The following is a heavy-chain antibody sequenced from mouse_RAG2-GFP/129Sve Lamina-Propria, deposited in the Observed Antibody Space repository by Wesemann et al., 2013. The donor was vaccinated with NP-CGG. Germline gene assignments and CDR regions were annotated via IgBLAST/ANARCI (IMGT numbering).Heavy chain of an antibody. CDR3: ARRERYFDV. CDR2: INPNNGGT. J-gene: IGHJ1*03. Sequence: EVQLQQSGPELVKPGASVKISCKASGYTFTDYYMNWVKQSHGKSLEWIGDINPNNGGTSYNQKFKGKATLTVDKSSITAYMELRSLTSEDSAVYYCARRERYFDVWGTGTTVTVSS. V-gene: IGHV1-26*01. CDR1: GYTFTDYY.